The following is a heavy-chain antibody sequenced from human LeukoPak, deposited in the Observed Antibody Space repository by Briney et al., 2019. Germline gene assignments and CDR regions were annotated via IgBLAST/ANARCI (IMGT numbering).Heavy chain of an antibody. V-gene: IGHV3-23*01. J-gene: IGHJ5*02. D-gene: IGHD5-12*01. Sequence: GGSLRLSCAASGFTFSSYAMSWVRQAPGKGLEWVSAISGSGGSTYYADSVKGRSTISRDNSKNTLYLQMNSLRAEDTAVYYCAQDRDLGYVDWFDPWGQGTLVTVSS. CDR2: ISGSGGST. CDR1: GFTFSSYA. CDR3: AQDRDLGYVDWFDP.